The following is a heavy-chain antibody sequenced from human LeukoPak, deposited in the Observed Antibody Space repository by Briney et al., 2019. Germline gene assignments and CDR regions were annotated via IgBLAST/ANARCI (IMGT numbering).Heavy chain of an antibody. D-gene: IGHD5-24*01. CDR2: ISAYNGNT. V-gene: IGHV1-18*01. Sequence: ASVKVSCKASGYTFTSYGISWVRQAPGQGLEWMGWISAYNGNTNCAQKLQGRVTMTTDTSTSTAYMELRSLRSDDTAVYYCAREEVAYYYYGMDVWGQGTTVTVSS. J-gene: IGHJ6*02. CDR1: GYTFTSYG. CDR3: AREEVAYYYYGMDV.